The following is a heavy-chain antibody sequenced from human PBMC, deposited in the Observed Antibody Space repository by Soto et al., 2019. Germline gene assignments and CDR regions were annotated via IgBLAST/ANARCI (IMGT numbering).Heavy chain of an antibody. CDR1: GYRFIDYG. CDR2: ISDYNGNT. Sequence: GASVKVSCKASGYRFIDYGITCVRQAPGQGLEWMGWISDYNGNTHYGKKFQGRVTMTTDTSTRTAYMELKSLRSDDTAVYYCAREGTVYDILTGYYTSYYYYGMDVWGQGTTVTVSS. CDR3: AREGTVYDILTGYYTSYYYYGMDV. D-gene: IGHD3-9*01. J-gene: IGHJ6*02. V-gene: IGHV1-18*01.